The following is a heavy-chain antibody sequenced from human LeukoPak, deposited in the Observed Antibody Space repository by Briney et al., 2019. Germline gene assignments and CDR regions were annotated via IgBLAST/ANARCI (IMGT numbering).Heavy chain of an antibody. D-gene: IGHD1-26*01. CDR2: INPNSGGT. CDR1: GYTFTGYY. Sequence: ASVKVSCKASGYTFTGYYMHWVRQAPGQGLEWMGWINPNSGGTNYAQKFQGRVTMTRDTSISTAYMELSRLRSDDTAVYYCARRYYSGSYHYYYYYMDVWGKGTTVTISS. V-gene: IGHV1-2*02. J-gene: IGHJ6*03. CDR3: ARRYYSGSYHYYYYYMDV.